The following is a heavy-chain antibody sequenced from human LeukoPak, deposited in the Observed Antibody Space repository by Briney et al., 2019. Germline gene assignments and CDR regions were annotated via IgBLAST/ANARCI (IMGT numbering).Heavy chain of an antibody. D-gene: IGHD5-12*01. CDR2: INPNSGGT. CDR1: GYTFTGYY. V-gene: IGHV1-2*02. Sequence: GASVKVSCKASGYTFTGYYIHWVRQAPGQGLEWMGWINPNSGGTNYAQKFQGRVTMTRDTSISTAYMELSRLRSDDTAVYYCARLYSGYGNYSYYKDVWGKGITVTVSS. CDR3: ARLYSGYGNYSYYKDV. J-gene: IGHJ6*03.